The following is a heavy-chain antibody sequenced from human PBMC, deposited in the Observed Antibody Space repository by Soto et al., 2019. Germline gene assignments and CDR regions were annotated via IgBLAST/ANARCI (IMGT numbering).Heavy chain of an antibody. CDR1: GGSFSDYY. V-gene: IGHV4-34*01. CDR2: INHSGST. J-gene: IGHJ6*02. CDR3: ARGRSPGYYYGSGSYGRYYYGMDV. D-gene: IGHD3-10*01. Sequence: SETLSLTCAVYGGSFSDYYWSWIRQPPGKGLEWIGEINHSGSTNYNPSLKSRVTISLDTSKNQFSLKLSSVTAADTAVYYCARGRSPGYYYGSGSYGRYYYGMDVWGQGTTVTVSS.